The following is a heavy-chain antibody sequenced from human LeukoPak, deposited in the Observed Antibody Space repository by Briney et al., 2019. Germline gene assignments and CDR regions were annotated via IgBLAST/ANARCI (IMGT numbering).Heavy chain of an antibody. D-gene: IGHD4-23*01. CDR3: AKDLDYGGLFDY. CDR2: ISYDGSNK. Sequence: GGSLRLSCAASGFTFSSYGMHWVRQAPGKGLEWGAVISYDGSNKYYADSVKGRFTISRDNSKNTLYLQMNSLRAEDTAVYYCAKDLDYGGLFDYWGQGTLVTVSS. J-gene: IGHJ4*02. V-gene: IGHV3-30*18. CDR1: GFTFSSYG.